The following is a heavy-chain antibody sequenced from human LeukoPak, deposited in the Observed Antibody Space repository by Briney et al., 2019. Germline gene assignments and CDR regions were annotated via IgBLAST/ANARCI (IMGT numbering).Heavy chain of an antibody. J-gene: IGHJ4*02. CDR3: ARHSSSWNFDY. Sequence: SGTLSLTCAVSGGSISSSNWWSWVRQPPGKGLEWIGEIYHSGSTNYNPSLKSRVTISVDASKNQFSLKLSSVTAADTAVYYCARHSSSWNFDYWGQGTLVTVSS. CDR2: IYHSGST. CDR1: GGSISSSNW. V-gene: IGHV4-4*02. D-gene: IGHD6-13*01.